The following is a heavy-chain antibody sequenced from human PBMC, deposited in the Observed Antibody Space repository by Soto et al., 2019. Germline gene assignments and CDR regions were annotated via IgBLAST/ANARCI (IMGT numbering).Heavy chain of an antibody. J-gene: IGHJ4*01. Sequence: PSETLSLTCSVSGGTVSGDSITTSSFYWGWIRQPPGKGLQWVASIDYNGSTYYNPSLKSRVTISVDTSKNQFFLKLTSVTAADTAVYYCARLLTYWGHGILVTVS. D-gene: IGHD2-8*01. V-gene: IGHV4-39*01. CDR3: ARLLTY. CDR1: GDSITTSSFY. CDR2: IDYNGST.